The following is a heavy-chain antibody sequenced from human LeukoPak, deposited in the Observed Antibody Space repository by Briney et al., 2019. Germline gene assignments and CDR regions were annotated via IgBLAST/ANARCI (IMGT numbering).Heavy chain of an antibody. V-gene: IGHV4-34*01. Sequence: SETLSLTCAVYGGSFSGYYWGWVRQPPGKGLEWIGTISYSGTTYYSPSLKSRVTISLDTSKNQFSLKLSSVPAADTAIYYCARDFSSSSTVYYYYYMDVWGKGTTVTVSS. CDR1: GGSFSGYY. CDR3: ARDFSSSSTVYYYYYMDV. J-gene: IGHJ6*03. CDR2: ISYSGTT. D-gene: IGHD6-6*01.